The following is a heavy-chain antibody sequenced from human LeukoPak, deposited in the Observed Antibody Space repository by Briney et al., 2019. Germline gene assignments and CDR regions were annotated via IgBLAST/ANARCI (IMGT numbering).Heavy chain of an antibody. Sequence: GGSLRLSCAGSGFNFGTYEMNWVRQPPGKGLEWLSYITSSGGTIYYAESVKGRFTISRDNAKNSVYLQMNNLRAEDTAVYYCAREDYWGQGTPVTVSS. CDR1: GFNFGTYE. CDR3: AREDY. CDR2: ITSSGGTI. J-gene: IGHJ4*02. V-gene: IGHV3-48*03.